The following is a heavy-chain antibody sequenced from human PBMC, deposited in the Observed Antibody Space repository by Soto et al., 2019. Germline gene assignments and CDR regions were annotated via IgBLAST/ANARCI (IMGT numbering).Heavy chain of an antibody. Sequence: GALRLSCAASGFSFSSYAMHWVRQAPGKGLEWVAVIAYDGTKKYYEDSVKGRFTISRDNYNTLYLQMNSLRGEDTAVYYCARERVEYGDYQFYGMDVWGQGTTVTVSS. J-gene: IGHJ6*02. CDR1: GFSFSSYA. CDR2: IAYDGTKK. V-gene: IGHV3-30-3*01. D-gene: IGHD2-15*01. CDR3: ARERVEYGDYQFYGMDV.